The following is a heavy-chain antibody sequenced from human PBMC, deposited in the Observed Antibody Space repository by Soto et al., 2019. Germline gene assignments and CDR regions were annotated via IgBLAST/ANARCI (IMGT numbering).Heavy chain of an antibody. CDR2: INAGNGNT. D-gene: IGHD3-9*01. V-gene: IGHV1-3*01. J-gene: IGHJ4*02. Sequence: QVQLVQSGAEVKKPGASVKVSCKASGYTFTSYAMHWVRQAPGQRLEWMGWINAGNGNTKYSQKFQGRVTITRDTSASTAYMELSSLRSEDTAVYYCARGLRYFDWLADYWGQGTLVTVSS. CDR3: ARGLRYFDWLADY. CDR1: GYTFTSYA.